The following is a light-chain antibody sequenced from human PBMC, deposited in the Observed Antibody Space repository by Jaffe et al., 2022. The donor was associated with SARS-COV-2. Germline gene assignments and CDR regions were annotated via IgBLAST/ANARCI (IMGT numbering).Light chain of an antibody. CDR1: NIGSKS. J-gene: IGLJ1*01. Sequence: SFVLTQAPSVSVAPGETARIACGGDNIGSKSVHWYQQKPGQAPILVMYYDTERPSGIPERVSGSNSGNSATLTISRVEAGDEADYFCQVWDSNSDQYAFGTGTKVTVL. CDR2: YDT. V-gene: IGLV3-21*01. CDR3: QVWDSNSDQYA.